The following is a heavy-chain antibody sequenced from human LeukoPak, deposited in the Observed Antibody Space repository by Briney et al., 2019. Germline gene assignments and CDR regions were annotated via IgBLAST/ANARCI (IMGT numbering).Heavy chain of an antibody. V-gene: IGHV3-23*01. CDR2: ISGSGGST. CDR1: GFTFSSYA. D-gene: IGHD3-22*01. Sequence: GGSLRLSCAASGFTFSSYAMSWVRQAPGKGLEWVSAISGSGGSTYYADSVKGRFTISRDNSKNTLYLQMNSLRAEDTAVYYCAKDLAYYYDSSGFDYWGQGTLVTASS. J-gene: IGHJ4*02. CDR3: AKDLAYYYDSSGFDY.